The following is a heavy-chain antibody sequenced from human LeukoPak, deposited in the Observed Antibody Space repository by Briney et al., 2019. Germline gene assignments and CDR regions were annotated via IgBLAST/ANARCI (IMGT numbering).Heavy chain of an antibody. D-gene: IGHD6-19*01. J-gene: IGHJ4*02. CDR2: IKQDRSDK. CDR1: GFTFTTYA. Sequence: GGSLRLSCSASGFTFTTYAIHWVRQAPGKGLEWVANIKQDRSDKYYVDPVKGRFTISRDNAKNSLYLQMNSLRAEDTAVYYCASTRSTSDWYTRGFEYWGQGTLVTVSS. CDR3: ASTRSTSDWYTRGFEY. V-gene: IGHV3-7*05.